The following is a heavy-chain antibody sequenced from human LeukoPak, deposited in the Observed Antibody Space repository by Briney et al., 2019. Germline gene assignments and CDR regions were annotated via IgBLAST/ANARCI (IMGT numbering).Heavy chain of an antibody. D-gene: IGHD2/OR15-2a*01. Sequence: GASVKVSCKATGYPFNTYYMHWVRQAPGQGLEWMGVINPSGGGTTYAQKFQVRVTMTRDMSTSTVYMELNSLRAEDTAIYYCATYRQVLLPFESWGQGTLVTVSS. CDR1: GYPFNTYY. J-gene: IGHJ4*02. CDR2: INPSGGGT. CDR3: ATYRQVLLPFES. V-gene: IGHV1-46*02.